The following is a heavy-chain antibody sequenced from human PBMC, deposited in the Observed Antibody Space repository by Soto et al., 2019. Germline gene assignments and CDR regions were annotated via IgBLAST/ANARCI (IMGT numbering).Heavy chain of an antibody. D-gene: IGHD2-2*01. Sequence: QVQLVESGGGVVQPGRSLRLSCAASGFTFSSYGMHWVRQAPGKGLEWVAVISYDGSSKYYADSVKGRFTISRDISKNTLYLQMNSLRAEDTAVYYCAKGGSCGSTSCHFDYWGQGTLVTVSS. CDR2: ISYDGSSK. CDR1: GFTFSSYG. J-gene: IGHJ4*02. CDR3: AKGGSCGSTSCHFDY. V-gene: IGHV3-30*18.